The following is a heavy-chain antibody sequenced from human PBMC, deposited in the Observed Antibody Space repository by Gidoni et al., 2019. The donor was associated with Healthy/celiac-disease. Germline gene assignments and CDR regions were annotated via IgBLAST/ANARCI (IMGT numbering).Heavy chain of an antibody. Sequence: QVKPQQWGAGLLKPSETLSLTCAVDGGYCSGYYWSWLRQPRGKGLEWTGESNHSGSTNYNPTLKRRFTIAVDTSKNQSPLNLSSVTAADTAVYYCARGGRLRLPTDYWGQGTLVTVSS. CDR2: SNHSGST. CDR3: ARGGRLRLPTDY. J-gene: IGHJ4*02. V-gene: IGHV4-34*01. D-gene: IGHD5-12*01. CDR1: GGYCSGYY.